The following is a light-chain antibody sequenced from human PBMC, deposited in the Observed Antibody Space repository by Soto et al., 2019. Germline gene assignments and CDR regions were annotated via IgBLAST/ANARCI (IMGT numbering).Light chain of an antibody. CDR3: QQYNSYSPT. J-gene: IGKJ1*01. V-gene: IGKV1-5*01. CDR2: DAS. CDR1: QSISIW. Sequence: MTQSPATLSVSPGERATLSCSASQSISIWLAWYQQKPGKAPKLLIYDASSLESGVPSRFSGSGSETEFTLTISGLQPGDSATYYCQQYNSYSPTFGQGTKVDIK.